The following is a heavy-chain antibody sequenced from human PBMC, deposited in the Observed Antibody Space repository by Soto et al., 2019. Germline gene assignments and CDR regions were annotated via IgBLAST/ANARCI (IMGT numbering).Heavy chain of an antibody. V-gene: IGHV4-34*01. D-gene: IGHD3-3*01. J-gene: IGHJ4*02. CDR3: ARRGRDFWSGYYFDY. CDR1: GGSFSGYY. Sequence: SETLSLTCAVYGGSFSGYYWSWIRQPPGKGLEWIGEINHSGSTNYNPSLKSRVTISVDTSKNQFSLKLSSVTAADTAVYYCARRGRDFWSGYYFDYWGQGTLVTVSS. CDR2: INHSGST.